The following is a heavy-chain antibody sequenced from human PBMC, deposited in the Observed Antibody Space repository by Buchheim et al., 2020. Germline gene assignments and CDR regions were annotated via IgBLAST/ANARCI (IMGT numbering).Heavy chain of an antibody. CDR3: AKGGQHIVVVTAMISGMDV. V-gene: IGHV3-30*02. CDR2: IRYDGSNK. CDR1: GFTFSSYG. D-gene: IGHD2-21*02. J-gene: IGHJ6*02. Sequence: QVQLVESGGGVVQPGRSLRLSCAASGFTFSSYGMHWVRQAPGKGLEWVAFIRYDGSNKYYADSVKGRFTISRDNSKNTLYLQMNSLRAEDTAVYYCAKGGQHIVVVTAMISGMDVWGQGTT.